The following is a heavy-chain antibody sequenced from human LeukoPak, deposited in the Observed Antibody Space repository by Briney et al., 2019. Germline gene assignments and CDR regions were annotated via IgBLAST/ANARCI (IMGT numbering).Heavy chain of an antibody. CDR1: GGSISSSNWW. CDR3: ARNLIAAAGYTFDY. CDR2: IDWDDDK. V-gene: IGHV2-70*18. Sequence: TLSLTCAVSGGSISSSNWWSWVRQPPGKALEWLARIDWDDDKYYSTSLKTRLTISKDTSKNQVVLTMTNMDPVDTATYYCARNLIAAAGYTFDYWGQGTLVTVSS. D-gene: IGHD6-13*01. J-gene: IGHJ4*02.